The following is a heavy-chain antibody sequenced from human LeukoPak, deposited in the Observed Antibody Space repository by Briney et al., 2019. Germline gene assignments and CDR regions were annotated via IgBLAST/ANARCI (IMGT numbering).Heavy chain of an antibody. CDR1: GFTFSSYA. V-gene: IGHV3-64*04. J-gene: IGHJ4*02. CDR3: AKTSVGEGRIIGSGYFDN. Sequence: GGSLRLSCSASGFTFSSYAMHWVRQAPGKGLEYVSSISSNGGSTYYADSVKGRFTISRDNTKNTLYLQINSLRAEDTAVYYCAKTSVGEGRIIGSGYFDNWGQGTLVTVSS. D-gene: IGHD2-15*01. CDR2: ISSNGGST.